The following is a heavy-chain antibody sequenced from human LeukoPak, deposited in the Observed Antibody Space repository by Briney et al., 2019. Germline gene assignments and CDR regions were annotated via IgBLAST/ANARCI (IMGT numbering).Heavy chain of an antibody. CDR2: IIPNFGIA. Sequence: SVKVSCKASGGTFSSYAISWVRQAPGQGLEWMGRIIPNFGIANYAQKFQGRVTITADKSTSTAYMELSSLRSEDTAVYYCARPDYYDSSGYLYWGQGTLVTVSS. D-gene: IGHD3-22*01. J-gene: IGHJ4*02. CDR1: GGTFSSYA. CDR3: ARPDYYDSSGYLY. V-gene: IGHV1-69*04.